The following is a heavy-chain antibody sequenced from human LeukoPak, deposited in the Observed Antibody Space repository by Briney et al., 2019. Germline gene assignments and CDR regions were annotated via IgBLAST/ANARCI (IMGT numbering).Heavy chain of an antibody. V-gene: IGHV3-66*01. D-gene: IGHD3-22*01. J-gene: IGHJ3*02. CDR3: ARDSMSSGYYSDAFDI. Sequence: PGGSLRLPCAASGLTVSSNYMSWVRQAPGKGLEWVSVIYSGGSTYYADSVKGRFTISRDKSKNTLYLQMNSLRAEDTAVYYCARDSMSSGYYSDAFDIWGQGTMVTVSS. CDR2: IYSGGST. CDR1: GLTVSSNY.